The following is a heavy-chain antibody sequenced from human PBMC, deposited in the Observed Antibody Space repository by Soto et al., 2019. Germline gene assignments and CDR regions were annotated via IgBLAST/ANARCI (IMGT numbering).Heavy chain of an antibody. V-gene: IGHV3-49*03. CDR1: GFTFGDYA. J-gene: IGHJ6*02. Sequence: GGSLRLSCTASGFTFGDYAMSWFRQAPGKGLEWVGFIRSKAYGGTTEYAASVKGRFTISRDDSKSIAYLQMNSLKTEDTAVYYCTRVRYYGSGSYRYYYYYGMDVWGQGTTVTVSS. CDR3: TRVRYYGSGSYRYYYYYGMDV. D-gene: IGHD3-10*01. CDR2: IRSKAYGGTT.